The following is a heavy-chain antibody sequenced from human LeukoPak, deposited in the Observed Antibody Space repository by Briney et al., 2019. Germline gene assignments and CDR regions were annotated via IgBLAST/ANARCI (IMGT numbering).Heavy chain of an antibody. Sequence: GESLKISCAASGFTSSSYGMHWVRQAPGKGLEWVAVIWYGGSNKYYADSVKGRFTISRDNSKNTLYLQMNSLRAEDTAVYYCAKNGEPHYYMDVWGKGTTVTVSS. CDR3: AKNGEPHYYMDV. CDR2: IWYGGSNK. V-gene: IGHV3-30*02. D-gene: IGHD1-14*01. CDR1: GFTSSSYG. J-gene: IGHJ6*03.